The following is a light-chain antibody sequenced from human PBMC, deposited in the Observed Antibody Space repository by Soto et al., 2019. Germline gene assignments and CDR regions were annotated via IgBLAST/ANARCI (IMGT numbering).Light chain of an antibody. CDR1: SSNIGGTNY. CDR3: TSWDDRLGAVI. CDR2: SNN. Sequence: QSVLTQPPSASGTPGQRVFISCSGSSSNIGGTNYAYWYQQLPGAAPKLLMHSNNLRPSGVPERISGAMSGTSASLAISGIRSEDQAVYYCTSWDDRLGAVIFGGGTKLTVL. V-gene: IGLV1-47*02. J-gene: IGLJ2*01.